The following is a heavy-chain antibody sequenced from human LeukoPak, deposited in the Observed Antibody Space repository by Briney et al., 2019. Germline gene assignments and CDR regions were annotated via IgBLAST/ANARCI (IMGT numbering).Heavy chain of an antibody. Sequence: SETLSLTCTVSGGSISSYYWSWIRQPAGKGLEWIGEINHSGNTKYNPSLKSRVTISVDTSRNQFSLKLSSVTAADTAVYYCAREDSSSSNDAFDIWGQGTMVTVSS. J-gene: IGHJ3*02. CDR2: INHSGNT. CDR1: GGSISSYY. V-gene: IGHV4-34*01. D-gene: IGHD6-6*01. CDR3: AREDSSSSNDAFDI.